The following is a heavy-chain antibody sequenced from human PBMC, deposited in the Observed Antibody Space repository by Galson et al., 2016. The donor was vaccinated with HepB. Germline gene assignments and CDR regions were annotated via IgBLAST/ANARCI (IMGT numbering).Heavy chain of an antibody. D-gene: IGHD5-12*01. J-gene: IGHJ4*02. CDR1: GFTFRSYN. Sequence: SLRLSCAASGFTFRSYNMDWVRQAPGKGLEWVSYISSGGSTIKYADSVKGRFTISRDNAQNSLYLQMDSLRDEDSAVYYCARDRGYSAYDHYFDHWGQGTLVTVSS. CDR3: ARDRGYSAYDHYFDH. CDR2: ISSGGSTI. V-gene: IGHV3-48*03.